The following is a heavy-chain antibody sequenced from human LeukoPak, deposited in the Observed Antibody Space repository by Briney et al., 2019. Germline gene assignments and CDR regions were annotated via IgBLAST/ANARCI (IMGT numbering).Heavy chain of an antibody. V-gene: IGHV3-53*05. Sequence: PGGSLRLSCAASGFTVSSNYMSWVRQAPGRGLEWVSIIYSGGSTFYADSVKGRFTISRDNSKNTLYLQMNSLRAEDTAVYYCANLLRWEPYWGQGTLVTVSS. CDR1: GFTVSSNY. J-gene: IGHJ4*02. CDR3: ANLLRWEPY. D-gene: IGHD4-23*01. CDR2: IYSGGST.